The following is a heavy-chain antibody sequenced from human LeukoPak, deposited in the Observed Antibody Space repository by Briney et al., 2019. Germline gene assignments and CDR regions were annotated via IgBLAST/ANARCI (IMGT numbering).Heavy chain of an antibody. CDR3: ARDVGAHLPGY. CDR2: IYHAGST. J-gene: IGHJ4*02. CDR1: GGSISSNNW. V-gene: IGHV4-4*02. D-gene: IGHD1-26*01. Sequence: RSEPLSLTCAVSGGSISSNNWWGRLRQPPGKGLEWIGEIYHAGSTNYNSSLKSRDPLAIDKAKHKLSLKLTSVTAADTAIYYCARDVGAHLPGYWGQGTLVTVSS.